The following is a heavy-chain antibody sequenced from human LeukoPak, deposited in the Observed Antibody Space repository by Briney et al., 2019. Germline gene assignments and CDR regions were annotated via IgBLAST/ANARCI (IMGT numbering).Heavy chain of an antibody. D-gene: IGHD1-26*01. Sequence: SVKVSCKASGGTFSSYAISWVRQAPGQGLEWMGGIIPIFGTANYAQKFQGRVTITADESTSTAYMELSGLRAEDTAVYYCARARYSGSYFHYFDYWGQGTLVTVSS. V-gene: IGHV1-69*13. CDR1: GGTFSSYA. CDR3: ARARYSGSYFHYFDY. CDR2: IIPIFGTA. J-gene: IGHJ4*02.